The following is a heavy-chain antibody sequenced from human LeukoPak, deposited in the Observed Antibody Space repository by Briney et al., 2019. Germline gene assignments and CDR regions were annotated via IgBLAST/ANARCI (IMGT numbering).Heavy chain of an antibody. CDR2: IIPIFGTA. D-gene: IGHD2-15*01. CDR3: GRKAGDCGANSCYSIDY. CDR1: GGSFSSEA. Sequence: SVKVSCKAFGGSFSSEAISWVRQAPGQGLEWMGGIIPIFGTANYAQKFQGRVTITTDESTSTAYMEVSSLTSEDTAVYFCGRKAGDCGANSCYSIDYWGQGTLVTVFS. J-gene: IGHJ4*02. V-gene: IGHV1-69*05.